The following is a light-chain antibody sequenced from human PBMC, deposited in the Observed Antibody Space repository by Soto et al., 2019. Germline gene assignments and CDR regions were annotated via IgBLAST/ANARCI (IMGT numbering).Light chain of an antibody. V-gene: IGKV3-20*01. CDR3: KKYGGPPLT. CDR2: GAS. CDR1: QSVISTY. J-gene: IGKJ4*01. Sequence: EIVLTQSPGTLSLSPGERATLSCRASQSVISTYLAWYQQKPGQAPRLLIYGASSRATGIPDRFSGSGSGTDFTFTITRLEPEDFAVYYCKKYGGPPLTFGGGTKVEIK.